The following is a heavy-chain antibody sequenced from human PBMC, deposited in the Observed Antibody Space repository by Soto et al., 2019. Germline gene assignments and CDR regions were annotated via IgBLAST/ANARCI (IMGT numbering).Heavy chain of an antibody. CDR2: IYYSVNT. CDR1: GGSTSSDNY. Sequence: SATLSITCTVSGGSTSSDNYWSWIRHPPWKCLEWIGHIYYSVNTDYNPSLKSRLAISIDTSKNQFSLKLSSVTAADTAVYFCAREGGESSDGLYYFDSWGQGSLVTVSS. J-gene: IGHJ4*02. D-gene: IGHD3-16*01. V-gene: IGHV4-30-4*01. CDR3: AREGGESSDGLYYFDS.